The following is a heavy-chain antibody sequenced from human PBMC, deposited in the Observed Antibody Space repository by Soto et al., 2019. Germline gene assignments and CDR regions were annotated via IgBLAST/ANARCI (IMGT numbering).Heavy chain of an antibody. CDR2: IYRGSSS. J-gene: IGHJ5*02. CDR3: ARAYYATKCYSLDP. V-gene: IGHV4-59*01. D-gene: IGHD3-10*01. Sequence: SGNLSHTVIDSAASISCYYYNWIRQTPGKALEWIGYIYRGSSSNYYSSFKSRVIISVDTSKNQFSVRLSSVTAADTAVYYCARAYYATKCYSLDPWGLGTLVTVS. CDR1: AASISCYY.